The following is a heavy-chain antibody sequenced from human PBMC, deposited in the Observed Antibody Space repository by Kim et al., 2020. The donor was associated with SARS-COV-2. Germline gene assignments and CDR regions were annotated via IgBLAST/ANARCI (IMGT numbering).Heavy chain of an antibody. CDR1: GFTFSASA. Sequence: GGSLRLSCAASGFTFSASAMHWARQASGKGLEWVGRSRSKPNNYATSYAASVIGRFTIARDDSTNTAYLQMNILKTEDTALYFCSRHSGKHGDRGFDDWG. CDR3: SRHSGKHGDRGFDD. CDR2: SRSKPNNYAT. V-gene: IGHV3-73*01. D-gene: IGHD4-17*01. J-gene: IGHJ4*01.